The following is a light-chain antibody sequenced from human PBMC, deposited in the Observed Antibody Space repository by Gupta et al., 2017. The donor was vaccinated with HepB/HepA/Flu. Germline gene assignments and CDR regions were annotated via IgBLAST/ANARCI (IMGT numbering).Light chain of an antibody. CDR2: DVD. J-gene: IGLJ2*01. CDR3: SSYTSSSTVL. CDR1: SIDVGYYNY. V-gene: IGLV2-14*03. Sequence: QSALPQPASLSGSPGRPIRIYCTGTSIDVGYYNYVSWYQQHPGKAPKLMIYDVDNRPSGVSYRFSGSKSGNTASLTISGLQAEDEADYYCSSYTSSSTVLFGGGTELTVL.